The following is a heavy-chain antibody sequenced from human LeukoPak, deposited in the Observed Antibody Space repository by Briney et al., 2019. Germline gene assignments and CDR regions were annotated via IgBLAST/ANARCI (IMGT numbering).Heavy chain of an antibody. CDR3: ARVFYDSSAYYYDY. V-gene: IGHV3-64*01. D-gene: IGHD3-22*01. CDR1: GFTFSSYA. CDR2: IGSTGGST. J-gene: IGHJ4*02. Sequence: GGSLRLSCAASGFTFSSYAMHWVRQAPGKGLEYVSAIGSTGGSTYYANSVKGRFTISRDNSKNTLFLQMGSLRAEDMAVYYCARVFYDSSAYYYDYWGQGTLVTVSS.